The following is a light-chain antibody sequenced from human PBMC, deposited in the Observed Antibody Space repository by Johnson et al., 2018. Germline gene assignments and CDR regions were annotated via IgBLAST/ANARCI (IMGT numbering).Light chain of an antibody. CDR2: ENN. V-gene: IGLV1-51*02. CDR1: SSNIGNNY. CDR3: GTWGSSLSAGNV. Sequence: QSVLTQPPSVSAAPGQKVTISCSGSSSNIGNNYVSWYQQLPGTAPTLLIYENNKRHSGIPDRFSGSKSGTSATLGITGLQTGDEADYYCGTWGSSLSAGNVFGTGTKVTVL. J-gene: IGLJ1*01.